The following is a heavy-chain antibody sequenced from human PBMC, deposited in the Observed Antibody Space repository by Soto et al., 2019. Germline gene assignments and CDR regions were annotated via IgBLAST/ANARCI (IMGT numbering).Heavy chain of an antibody. D-gene: IGHD2-2*01. V-gene: IGHV3-11*01. CDR2: ISSSGSTI. CDR3: ARSRGIGYCSSTSCHILRLDY. J-gene: IGHJ4*02. Sequence: GGSLRLSCAASGFTFSDYYMSWIRQAPGKGLEWVSYISSSGSTIYYADSVKGRFTISRDNAKNSLYLQMNSLRAEDTAVYYCARSRGIGYCSSTSCHILRLDYWGQGTLVTVSS. CDR1: GFTFSDYY.